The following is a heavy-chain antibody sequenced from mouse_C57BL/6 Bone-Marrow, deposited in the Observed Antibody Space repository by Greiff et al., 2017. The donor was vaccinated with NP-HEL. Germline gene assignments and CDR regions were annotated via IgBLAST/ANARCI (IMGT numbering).Heavy chain of an antibody. J-gene: IGHJ1*03. V-gene: IGHV1-53*01. Sequence: VQLQQPGTELVKPGASVKLSCKASGYTFTSYWMHWVKQRPGQGLEWIGNINPSNGGTNYNEKFKGKATLTADTSSSTAYMQLSSLTSEDSAVYYCARPHYYGGGYFDVWGTGTTVTVSS. CDR2: INPSNGGT. CDR1: GYTFTSYW. CDR3: ARPHYYGGGYFDV. D-gene: IGHD1-1*01.